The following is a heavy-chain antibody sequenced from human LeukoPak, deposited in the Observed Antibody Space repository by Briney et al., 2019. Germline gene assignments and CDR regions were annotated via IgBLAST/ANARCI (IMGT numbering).Heavy chain of an antibody. CDR1: GYSFTSYW. CDR2: IYPGDSDS. Sequence: GESLKISCKGFGYSFTSYWIGWVRQMPGKGLEWMGIIYPGDSDSNYSPSFQGQVTISVDKSISTAYLEWSSLKASDTAMYYCARVRELEFDEYYFDSWGQGTLVTVSS. CDR3: ARVRELEFDEYYFDS. J-gene: IGHJ4*02. D-gene: IGHD1-1*01. V-gene: IGHV5-51*01.